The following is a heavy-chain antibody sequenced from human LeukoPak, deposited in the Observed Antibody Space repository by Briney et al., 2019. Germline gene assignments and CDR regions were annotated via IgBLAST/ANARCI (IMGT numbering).Heavy chain of an antibody. CDR2: IKQDGSEK. D-gene: IGHD6-13*01. J-gene: IGHJ4*02. Sequence: QPGGSLRLSCAASGFTFSDYWMSWVRQAPGKGLEWVANIKQDGSEKYYVDSVKGRFTISRDNAKNSLYLQMNSLRAEDTAVYYCARDFRIASSGIRGGQGTPVTVSS. CDR3: ARDFRIASSGIR. CDR1: GFTFSDYW. V-gene: IGHV3-7*01.